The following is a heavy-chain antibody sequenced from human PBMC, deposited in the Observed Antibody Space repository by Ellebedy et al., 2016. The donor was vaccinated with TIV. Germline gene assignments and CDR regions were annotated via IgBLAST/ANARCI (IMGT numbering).Heavy chain of an antibody. CDR3: AKSEYSGSYAAFDI. CDR1: GFGFSSYG. CDR2: IWYDGSNT. J-gene: IGHJ3*02. D-gene: IGHD1-26*01. Sequence: GESLKISCAASGFGFSSYGMYWVRQAPGKGLEWVAVIWYDGSNTDYAESVRGRFTVSRDNSQKTLFLQMNSLRAEDTAVYYCAKSEYSGSYAAFDIWGQGTMVTVSS. V-gene: IGHV3-33*06.